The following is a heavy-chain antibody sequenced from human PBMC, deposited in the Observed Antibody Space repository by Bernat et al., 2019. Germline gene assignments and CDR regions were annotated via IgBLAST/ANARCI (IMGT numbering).Heavy chain of an antibody. Sequence: EVQLVESGGGLVQPGGSLRLSCAASGFTFSSYWMSWVRQAPGKGLEWVANIKQDGSEKYYVDSVKGRFTISRDNAKNSLYLQMNSLRAEDTAVYYCAGVGGGIRRQVAYGMDVWGQGTTVTVSS. J-gene: IGHJ6*02. V-gene: IGHV3-7*01. CDR2: IKQDGSEK. CDR1: GFTFSSYW. D-gene: IGHD3-10*01. CDR3: AGVGGGIRRQVAYGMDV.